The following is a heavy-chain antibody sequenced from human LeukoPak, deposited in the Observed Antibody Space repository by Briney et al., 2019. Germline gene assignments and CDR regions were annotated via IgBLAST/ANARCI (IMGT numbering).Heavy chain of an antibody. CDR3: ARDLIVGAPFDY. CDR2: ISAYNGNT. J-gene: IGHJ4*02. D-gene: IGHD1-26*01. Sequence: ASVKVSCKASGYTFTSYGISWVRHPPGQGLEWMGWISAYNGNTNYAQMPQGRVTMTTDTSTSTAYMELRSLRSDDTAVYYCARDLIVGAPFDYCGQGTLVTASS. CDR1: GYTFTSYG. V-gene: IGHV1-18*01.